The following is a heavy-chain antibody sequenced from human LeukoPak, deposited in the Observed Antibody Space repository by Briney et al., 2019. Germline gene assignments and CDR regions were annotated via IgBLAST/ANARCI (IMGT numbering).Heavy chain of an antibody. CDR1: GFTFSNAW. V-gene: IGHV3-15*01. Sequence: GGSLRLSCAASGFTFSNAWMSWVRQAPGKGLEWVGRIKSKTDGGTTDYAAPVKGRFTISRDDSKNTLYLQMNSLKTEDTAVYYCTTDTISYPSYYPLFYFDYWGQGTLVTVSS. D-gene: IGHD3-10*01. J-gene: IGHJ4*02. CDR3: TTDTISYPSYYPLFYFDY. CDR2: IKSKTDGGTT.